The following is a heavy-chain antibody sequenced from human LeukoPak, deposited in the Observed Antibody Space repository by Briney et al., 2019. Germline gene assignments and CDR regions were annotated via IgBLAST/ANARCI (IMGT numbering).Heavy chain of an antibody. J-gene: IGHJ6*03. CDR3: ARGVLEWLAYYCYYMDV. CDR1: GFTFSSYA. Sequence: GGSLRLSCAASGFTFSSYAMHWVRQAPGKGLEWVANIKQDGSEKYYVDSVKGRFTISRDNAKNSLYLQMNSLRAEDTAVYYCARGVLEWLAYYCYYMDVWGKGTTVTVSS. CDR2: IKQDGSEK. V-gene: IGHV3-7*01. D-gene: IGHD3-3*01.